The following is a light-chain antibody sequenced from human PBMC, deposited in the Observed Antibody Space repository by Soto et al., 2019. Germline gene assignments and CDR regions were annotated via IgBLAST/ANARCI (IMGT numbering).Light chain of an antibody. J-gene: IGLJ2*01. CDR3: TSYAGSNIVV. CDR2: EVT. Sequence: QSALTQPPSASGSPGQSVTISCTGTSSDVGGYNYVSWYQQRPGKAPKLMIYEVTKRPSGVPDRFSGSKSGNTASLTVSGLQAEDEADYYCTSYAGSNIVVFGGGTKLTVL. CDR1: SSDVGGYNY. V-gene: IGLV2-8*01.